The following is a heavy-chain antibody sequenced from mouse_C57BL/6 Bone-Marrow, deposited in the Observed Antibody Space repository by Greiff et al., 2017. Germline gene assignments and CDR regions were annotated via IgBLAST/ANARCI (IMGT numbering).Heavy chain of an antibody. J-gene: IGHJ4*01. CDR3: ARDRGQGLYALDD. CDR1: GFAFSDYY. V-gene: IGHV5-16*01. Sequence: EVQLQESEAGLVQPGSSMKLSCTASGFAFSDYYMTWVRQVPEKGLEWVAHINHGGGSTYYMDSLKSRSTISGDKATNILYLQLSSLTSEDTATYFCARDRGQGLYALDDWGQGTSVTVSS. CDR2: INHGGGST. D-gene: IGHD3-1*01.